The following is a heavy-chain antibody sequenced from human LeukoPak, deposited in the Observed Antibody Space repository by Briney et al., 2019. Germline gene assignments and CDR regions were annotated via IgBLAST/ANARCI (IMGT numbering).Heavy chain of an antibody. CDR2: ISGSGGST. CDR3: AKDESSGWYPSFDY. Sequence: GGSLRLSCAASGFTFSSYVMNWVRQAPGKGLEWVSAISGSGGSTYYADSVKGRFTISRDNSKNTLYLQMNSLRAEDTAVYYCAKDESSGWYPSFDYWGQGTLVTVSS. CDR1: GFTFSSYV. J-gene: IGHJ4*02. D-gene: IGHD6-19*01. V-gene: IGHV3-23*01.